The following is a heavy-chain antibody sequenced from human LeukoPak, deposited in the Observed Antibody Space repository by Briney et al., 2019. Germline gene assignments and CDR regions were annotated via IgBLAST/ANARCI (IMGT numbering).Heavy chain of an antibody. D-gene: IGHD6-19*01. V-gene: IGHV3-30*04. CDR2: ISYDGSNK. CDR3: ARGSSGWYYPRGLDY. CDR1: GFTFSSYA. J-gene: IGHJ4*02. Sequence: GGSLRLSCAASGFTFSSYAMHWVRQAPGKGPEWVAVISYDGSNKYYADSVKGRFTISRDNSKNTLYLQMNSLRAEDTAVYYCARGSSGWYYPRGLDYWGQGTLVTVSS.